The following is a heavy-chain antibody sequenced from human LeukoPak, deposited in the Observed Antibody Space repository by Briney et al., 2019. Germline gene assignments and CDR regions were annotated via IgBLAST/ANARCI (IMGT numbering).Heavy chain of an antibody. Sequence: SETLSLTCTVSGDSISSYYWNWIRQPPGKGLEWIGYIHYIGSTKYNPSLKSRVTISVDTSTNQFSLKLYSVTAADTAVYYCARARGIVVVVAEDCYFDYWGQGTLVAVSS. CDR1: GDSISSYY. D-gene: IGHD2-15*01. CDR3: ARARGIVVVVAEDCYFDY. V-gene: IGHV4-59*12. CDR2: IHYIGST. J-gene: IGHJ4*02.